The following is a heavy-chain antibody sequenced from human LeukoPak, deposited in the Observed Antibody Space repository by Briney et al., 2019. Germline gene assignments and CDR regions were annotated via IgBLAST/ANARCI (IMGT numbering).Heavy chain of an antibody. CDR2: IYYSGST. J-gene: IGHJ4*02. D-gene: IGHD1-26*01. CDR3: ARYHVGDFDY. V-gene: IGHV4-59*01. Sequence: SETLSLTCTVSGGSISSYYWSWIRQPPGKGLEWIGYIYYSGSTNYNPSLKSRVTISVDTSKNQFSLKLSSVTAADTAVYYCARYHVGDFDYWGQGTLVTVSS. CDR1: GGSISSYY.